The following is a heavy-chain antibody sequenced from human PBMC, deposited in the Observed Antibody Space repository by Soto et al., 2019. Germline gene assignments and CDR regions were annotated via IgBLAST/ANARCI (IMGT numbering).Heavy chain of an antibody. J-gene: IGHJ4*02. CDR2: IYYSGST. D-gene: IGHD3-10*01. CDR1: GGSISSYY. Sequence: SETLSLTCTVSGGSISSYYWSWIRQPPGKGLEWIGYIYYSGSTNYNPSLKSRVTISVDTSKNQFSLKLSSVTAADTAVYYCARDYGTMVRGVIITRYFDYWGQGTLVTVSS. V-gene: IGHV4-59*12. CDR3: ARDYGTMVRGVIITRYFDY.